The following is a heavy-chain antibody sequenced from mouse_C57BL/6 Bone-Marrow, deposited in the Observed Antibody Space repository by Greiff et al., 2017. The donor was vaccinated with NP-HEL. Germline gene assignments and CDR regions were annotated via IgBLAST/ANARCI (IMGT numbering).Heavy chain of an antibody. J-gene: IGHJ3*01. Sequence: QVHVKQPGAELVMPGASVKLSCKASGYTFTSYWMHWVKQRPGQGLEWIGEIDPSDSYTNYNQKFKGKSTLTVDKSSSTAYMQLSSLTSEDSAVYYCARNPWDWFAYWGQGTLVTVSA. CDR1: GYTFTSYW. CDR3: ARNPWDWFAY. D-gene: IGHD4-1*01. V-gene: IGHV1-69*01. CDR2: IDPSDSYT.